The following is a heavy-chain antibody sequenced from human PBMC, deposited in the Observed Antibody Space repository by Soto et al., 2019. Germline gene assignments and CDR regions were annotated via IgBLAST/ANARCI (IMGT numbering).Heavy chain of an antibody. J-gene: IGHJ5*02. D-gene: IGHD3-22*01. CDR3: ARRADYYDSSGYPVYWFDP. CDR2: IYYSGST. Sequence: SETLSLTCTVSGGSISSSSYYWGWIRQPPGKGLEWIGSIYYSGSTYYNPSLKSRVTISVDTSKNQFSLKLSSVTAADTAVYYCARRADYYDSSGYPVYWFDPWGQGTLVTVSS. V-gene: IGHV4-39*01. CDR1: GGSISSSSYY.